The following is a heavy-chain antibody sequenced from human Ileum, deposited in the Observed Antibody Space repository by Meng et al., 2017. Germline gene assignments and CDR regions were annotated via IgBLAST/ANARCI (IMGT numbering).Heavy chain of an antibody. V-gene: IGHV4-61*08. CDR2: AST. Sequence: VQRQGSGPGLARPSETLSLICVVPVGSVSSSGNQWGWIRQPPGKGLEWIGYASTNYNPSLKSRVTISVDTSKNQFSLKLTSVTAADTAVYYCARDHWGSLDYWGQGVLVTVSS. CDR3: ARDHWGSLDY. J-gene: IGHJ4*02. D-gene: IGHD7-27*01. CDR1: VGSVSSSGNQ.